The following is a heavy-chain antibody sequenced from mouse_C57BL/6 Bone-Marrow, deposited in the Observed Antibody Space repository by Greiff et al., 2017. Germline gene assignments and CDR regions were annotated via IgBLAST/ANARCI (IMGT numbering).Heavy chain of an antibody. CDR2: IDPENGDT. D-gene: IGHD2-12*01. J-gene: IGHJ3*01. CDR3: TTEASRRAWFDY. V-gene: IGHV14-4*01. CDR1: GFNIKDDY. Sequence: EVQLQQSGAELVRPGASVKLSCTASGFNIKDDYMHWVKQRPEQGLEWIGSIDPENGDTDYASKFQGKAIITADTSSNTAYLQLRSLTSEVTAVYYCTTEASRRAWFDYWGQGTLLTVSA.